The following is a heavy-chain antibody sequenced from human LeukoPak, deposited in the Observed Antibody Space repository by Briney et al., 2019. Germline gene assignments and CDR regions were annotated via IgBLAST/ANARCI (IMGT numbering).Heavy chain of an antibody. CDR2: INPSGGST. Sequence: ASVKVSCKASGYTFTSYYMHWVRQAPGQGLEWMGIINPSGGSTSYAQKFQGRVTMTRDTSTSTVYMELSSLRSEDTAVYYCAKIAVAGDDRTYRATYYHYYYMDVWGKGTTVTVSS. V-gene: IGHV1-46*01. D-gene: IGHD6-19*01. CDR1: GYTFTSYY. J-gene: IGHJ6*03. CDR3: AKIAVAGDDRTYRATYYHYYYMDV.